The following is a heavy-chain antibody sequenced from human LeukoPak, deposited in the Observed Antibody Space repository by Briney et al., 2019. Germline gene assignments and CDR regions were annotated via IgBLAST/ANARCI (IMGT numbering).Heavy chain of an antibody. Sequence: GASVKVSCKASGYTFTSYDINWVQQATGQGLEWMGWMNPNSGNTGYAQKFQGRVTMTRNTSISTAYMELSSLRSEDTAVYYCARVYSSSWYYYYGMDVWGQGTTVTVSS. CDR1: GYTFTSYD. CDR2: MNPNSGNT. J-gene: IGHJ6*02. CDR3: ARVYSSSWYYYYGMDV. V-gene: IGHV1-8*01. D-gene: IGHD6-13*01.